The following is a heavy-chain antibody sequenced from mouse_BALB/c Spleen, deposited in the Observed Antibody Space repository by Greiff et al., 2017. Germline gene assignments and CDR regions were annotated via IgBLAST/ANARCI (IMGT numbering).Heavy chain of an antibody. CDR1: GFTFSSYA. CDR3: ARSYYDPLYYYAMDY. D-gene: IGHD2-4*01. CDR2: ISSGGSYT. V-gene: IGHV5-9-4*01. Sequence: EVQLVESGGGLVKPGGSLKLSCAASGFTFSSYAMSWVRQSPEKRLEWVAEISSGGSYTYYPDTVTGRFTISRDNAKNTLYLEMSSLRSEDTAMYYCARSYYDPLYYYAMDYWGQGTSVTVSS. J-gene: IGHJ4*01.